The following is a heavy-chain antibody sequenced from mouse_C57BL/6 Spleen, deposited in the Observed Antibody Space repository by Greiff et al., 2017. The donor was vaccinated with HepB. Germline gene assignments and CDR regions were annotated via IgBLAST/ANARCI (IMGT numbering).Heavy chain of an antibody. CDR3: ARSRSSYWYFDV. CDR2: INPSTGGT. J-gene: IGHJ1*03. Sequence: EVQLQQSGPELVKPGASVKISCKASGYSFTGYYMNWVKQSPEKSLEWIGEINPSTGGTTYNQKFKAKATLTVDKSSSTAYMQLKSLTSEDSAVYYCARSRSSYWYFDVWGTGTTVTVSS. CDR1: GYSFTGYY. D-gene: IGHD1-1*01. V-gene: IGHV1-42*01.